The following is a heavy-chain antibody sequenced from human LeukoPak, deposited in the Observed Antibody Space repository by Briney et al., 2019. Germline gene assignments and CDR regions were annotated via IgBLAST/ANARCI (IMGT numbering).Heavy chain of an antibody. D-gene: IGHD3-22*01. V-gene: IGHV1-24*01. J-gene: IGHJ3*02. CDR3: ATDSPIVVIPYGAFDI. CDR1: GYTLTELS. Sequence: ASVKVYCKVSGYTLTELSMHWVRQAPGKGLEWMGGFDPEDGETIYAQKFQGRVTMTEDTSTDTAYMELSSLRSEDTAVYYCATDSPIVVIPYGAFDIWGQGTMVTVSS. CDR2: FDPEDGET.